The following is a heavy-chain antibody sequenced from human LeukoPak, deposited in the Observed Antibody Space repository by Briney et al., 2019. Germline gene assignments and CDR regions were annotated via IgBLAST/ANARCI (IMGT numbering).Heavy chain of an antibody. D-gene: IGHD2-15*01. CDR3: ARDVAAMDYYYYYYYMDV. CDR1: GFTFSSYW. Sequence: GGSLRLSCAASGFTFSSYWMSCVRQAPGKGLEWVANIKQDGSEKYYVDSVKGRFTISRDNAKNSLYLQMNSLRAEDTAVYYCARDVAAMDYYYYYYYMDVWGKGTTVTVSS. CDR2: IKQDGSEK. V-gene: IGHV3-7*01. J-gene: IGHJ6*03.